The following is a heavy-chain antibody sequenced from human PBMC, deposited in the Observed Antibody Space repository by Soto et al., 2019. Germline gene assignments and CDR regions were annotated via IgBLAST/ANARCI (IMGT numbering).Heavy chain of an antibody. Sequence: GGSLRLSCEGSGFTFSRYSMNWVRQAPGKGLEWVASISSTSTYIYYGDFVKGRFSIARDNAKNSLYLQMDSLRDEDTALYFCASEYCTGNSCYSRIFDYWGQGTLVTVSS. CDR3: ASEYCTGNSCYSRIFDY. D-gene: IGHD2-21*01. CDR1: GFTFSRYS. J-gene: IGHJ4*02. V-gene: IGHV3-21*01. CDR2: ISSTSTYI.